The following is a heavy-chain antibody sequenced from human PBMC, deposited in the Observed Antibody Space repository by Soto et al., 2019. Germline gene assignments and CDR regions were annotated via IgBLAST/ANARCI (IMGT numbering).Heavy chain of an antibody. CDR3: AKDLDSGSGAYYSYGMDV. CDR1: GFTFDDYA. J-gene: IGHJ6*02. D-gene: IGHD1-26*01. V-gene: IGHV3-9*01. CDR2: FSWSSGST. Sequence: EVQLVESGGGLVQPGRSLRLSCAASGFTFDDYAMHWVRQAPGKGLEWISGFSWSSGSTDYADSVKGRFTISRDNAKNCLYLQMSSMRAEDTALYYFAKDLDSGSGAYYSYGMDVWGQGTTVTVSS.